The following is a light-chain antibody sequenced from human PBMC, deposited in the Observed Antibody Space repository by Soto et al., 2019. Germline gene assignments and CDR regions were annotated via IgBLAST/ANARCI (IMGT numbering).Light chain of an antibody. J-gene: IGKJ1*01. V-gene: IGKV1-5*03. CDR3: QQYSDYPWT. CDR1: QSTSSW. Sequence: DIQMTQSPSTLSASVGDRVTITCRASQSTSSWLAWYQQKPGKAPKLLISKASSLESGVPSRFSGSGSGTEFTLTISSLQPDDFATYYCQQYSDYPWTFGQGTKVEIK. CDR2: KAS.